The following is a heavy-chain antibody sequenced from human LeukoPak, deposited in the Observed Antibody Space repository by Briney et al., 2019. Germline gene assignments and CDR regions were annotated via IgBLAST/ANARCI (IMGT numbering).Heavy chain of an antibody. CDR3: ATSPPHMTTYLDYWFDY. CDR2: ISSSSSYI. D-gene: IGHD3/OR15-3a*01. CDR1: GFNFNIYS. Sequence: SGGSLRLSCAASGFNFNIYSMNWVRQAPGKGLEWVSSISSSSSYIYYADSVKGRFTISRDNAKNSLYLQMNSLRAEDTAVYYCATSPPHMTTYLDYWFDYWGQGTLVTVSS. J-gene: IGHJ4*02. V-gene: IGHV3-21*01.